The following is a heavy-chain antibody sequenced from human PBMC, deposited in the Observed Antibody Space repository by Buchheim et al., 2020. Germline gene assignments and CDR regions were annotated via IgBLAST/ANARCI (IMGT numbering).Heavy chain of an antibody. CDR1: GFTFSSYG. CDR3: AKDHMATISPVLPRPADY. J-gene: IGHJ4*02. D-gene: IGHD5-24*01. Sequence: QVQLVESGGGVVQPGRSLRLSCAASGFTFSSYGMHWVRQAPGKGLEWVAVISYDGSNKYYADSVKGRFTISRDNSKNTLYLQMSSLRAEDTAVYYCAKDHMATISPVLPRPADYWGQGTL. V-gene: IGHV3-30*18. CDR2: ISYDGSNK.